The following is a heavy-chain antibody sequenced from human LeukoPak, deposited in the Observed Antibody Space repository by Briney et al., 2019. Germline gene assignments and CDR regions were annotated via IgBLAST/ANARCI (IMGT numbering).Heavy chain of an antibody. CDR2: ISSSSSYI. J-gene: IGHJ3*02. Sequence: PGGSLRLSCAASGFTFSSYSMSWVRQAPGKGLEWVSSISSSSSYIYYADSVKGRFTISRDNAKNSLYLQMNSLRAEDTAVYYCARATLDGDSFDIWGQGTMVTVSS. CDR3: ARATLDGDSFDI. D-gene: IGHD1-1*01. CDR1: GFTFSSYS. V-gene: IGHV3-21*04.